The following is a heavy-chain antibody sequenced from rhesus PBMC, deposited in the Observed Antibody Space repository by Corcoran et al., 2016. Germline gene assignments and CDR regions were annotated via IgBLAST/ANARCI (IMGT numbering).Heavy chain of an antibody. CDR2: VDPVYGEI. CDR1: GYTFTELS. Sequence: EVQLVQSGADVKKPGASVKVSCKVSGYTFTELSMHWGRQAPGRGVEWVGGVDPVYGEIIHAGKFQGRVTMTEDTSTDTAYMELSSLRSEDTAVYYCARISTFGGSLDVWGRGVLVTVSS. CDR3: ARISTFGGSLDV. V-gene: IGHV1-156*01. J-gene: IGHJ5-2*02. D-gene: IGHD2-15*01.